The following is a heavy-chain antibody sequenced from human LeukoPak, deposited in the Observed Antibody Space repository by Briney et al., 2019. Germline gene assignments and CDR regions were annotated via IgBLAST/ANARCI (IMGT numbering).Heavy chain of an antibody. J-gene: IGHJ5*02. V-gene: IGHV3-48*04. CDR3: ARDLVVAGLVP. D-gene: IGHD3-22*01. Sequence: GGSLRLSCAASGFTFNTYSMNWVRQAPGKGLEWVSYISSSGSTIYYADSVKGRFTISRDNAKNSLYLQMNSLRAEDTAVYYCARDLVVAGLVPWGQGTLVLVSS. CDR2: ISSSGSTI. CDR1: GFTFNTYS.